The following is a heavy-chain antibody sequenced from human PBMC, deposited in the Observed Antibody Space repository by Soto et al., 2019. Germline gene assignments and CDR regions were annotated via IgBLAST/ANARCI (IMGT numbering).Heavy chain of an antibody. J-gene: IGHJ4*02. D-gene: IGHD2-2*01. CDR3: ARWTVPAVVDY. V-gene: IGHV1-18*01. CDR1: GYTINSYG. Sequence: ASVKVCCKASGYTINSYGISWVRQAPGQGLEWMGWISAYNGNTNYAQKLQGRVTMTTDTSTSTAYMELRSLRSDDTAVYYCARWTVPAVVDYWGQGTLVTVSS. CDR2: ISAYNGNT.